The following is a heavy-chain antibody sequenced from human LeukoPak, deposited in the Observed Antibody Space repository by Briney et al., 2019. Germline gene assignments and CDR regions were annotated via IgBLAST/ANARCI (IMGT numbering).Heavy chain of an antibody. D-gene: IGHD3-22*01. CDR1: GGTFTSYD. CDR2: MNPNSGNT. J-gene: IGHJ3*02. CDR3: ATPYYYDSSGHPGGAFDI. Sequence: ASVKVSCKASGGTFTSYDINWVRQATGQGLEWMGWMNPNSGNTGYAQKFQGRVTITRNTSISTAYMELSSLRSEDTAVYYCATPYYYDSSGHPGGAFDIWGQGTMVTVSS. V-gene: IGHV1-8*03.